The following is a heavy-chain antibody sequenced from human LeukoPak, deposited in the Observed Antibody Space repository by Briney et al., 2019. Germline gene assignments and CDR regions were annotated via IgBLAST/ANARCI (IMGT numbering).Heavy chain of an antibody. D-gene: IGHD3-3*01. Sequence: PSETLSLTCTVSGGSISSGSYYWSWIRQPAGKGLEWIGRIYTSGSTNYNPSLKSRVTISVDTSKNQFSLKLSSVTAADTAVYYCAIFGAPDHGAFDIWGQGTMVTVSS. CDR1: GGSISSGSYY. CDR3: AIFGAPDHGAFDI. J-gene: IGHJ3*02. V-gene: IGHV4-61*02. CDR2: IYTSGST.